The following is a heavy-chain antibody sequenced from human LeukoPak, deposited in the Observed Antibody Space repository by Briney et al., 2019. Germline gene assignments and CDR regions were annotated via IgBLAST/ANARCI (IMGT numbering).Heavy chain of an antibody. CDR3: ARSSLQYSSSWYARAFDI. D-gene: IGHD6-13*01. CDR2: IYYSGST. V-gene: IGHV4-39*01. CDR1: GGSISSSSYY. J-gene: IGHJ3*02. Sequence: SETLSLTCTVSGGSISSSSYYWGWIRQPPGKGLEWIGSIYYSGSTYYNPSLKSRVTISVDTSKNQFSLKLGSVTAADTAVYYCARSSLQYSSSWYARAFDIWGQGTMVTVSS.